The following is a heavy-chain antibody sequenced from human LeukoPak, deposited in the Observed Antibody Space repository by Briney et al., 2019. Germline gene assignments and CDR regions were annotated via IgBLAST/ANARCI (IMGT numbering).Heavy chain of an antibody. CDR1: GFTFSSSW. CDR2: IKGDGSVQ. V-gene: IGHV3-7*05. CDR3: ARDGYGSGSYYDPLGY. J-gene: IGHJ4*02. D-gene: IGHD3-10*01. Sequence: GGSLRLSCVASGFTFSSSWMNWVRQAPGKGLEWVAHIKGDGSVQSYVDSVKGRFTISRDNAKNSLFLQMNSLRAEDTAVYYCARDGYGSGSYYDPLGYWGQGTLVTVSS.